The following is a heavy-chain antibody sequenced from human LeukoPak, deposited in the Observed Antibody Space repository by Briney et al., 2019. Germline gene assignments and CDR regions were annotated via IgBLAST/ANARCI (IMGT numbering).Heavy chain of an antibody. D-gene: IGHD1-1*01. Sequence: PSETLSLTCSVYGGSFSDYDWSWVRQAPGRGLQWIGEINQSGATNCDPSLKSRVTMSIDTSKSQFSLSLRSVTAADTAVYFCARYVPVKTGPTRASFDYWGQGILVTVSS. V-gene: IGHV4-34*01. CDR3: ARYVPVKTGPTRASFDY. CDR2: INQSGAT. J-gene: IGHJ4*02. CDR1: GGSFSDYD.